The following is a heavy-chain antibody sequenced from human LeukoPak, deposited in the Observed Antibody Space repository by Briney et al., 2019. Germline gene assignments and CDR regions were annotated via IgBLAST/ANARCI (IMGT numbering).Heavy chain of an antibody. Sequence: GGSLRLSCAASGFTFDDYAMHWVRQAPGKGLEWVSLISWDGGSTYYADSVKGRFTISRDNSKNSLYLQMNSLRAEDTALYYCAKGEWDYYDSSGYMGYWGQGTLVTVSS. V-gene: IGHV3-43D*03. D-gene: IGHD3-22*01. CDR3: AKGEWDYYDSSGYMGY. CDR1: GFTFDDYA. J-gene: IGHJ4*02. CDR2: ISWDGGST.